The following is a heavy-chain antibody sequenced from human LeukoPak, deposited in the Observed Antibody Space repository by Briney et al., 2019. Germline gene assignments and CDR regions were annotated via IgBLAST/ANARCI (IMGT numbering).Heavy chain of an antibody. CDR2: ISSSGSTT. CDR3: AAKEGTRSDFDY. Sequence: GGSLRLSCAASGFTFSSYGMHWVRQAPGKGLEWVAYISSSGSTTHCADSAKGRFTISRDNAKNSLYLQMNSLRGEDTAVYYCAAKEGTRSDFDYWGQGTLVTVAS. D-gene: IGHD1-14*01. J-gene: IGHJ4*02. CDR1: GFTFSSYG. V-gene: IGHV3-48*04.